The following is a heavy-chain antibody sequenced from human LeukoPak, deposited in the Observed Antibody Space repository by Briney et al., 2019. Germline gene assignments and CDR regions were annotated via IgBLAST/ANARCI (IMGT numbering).Heavy chain of an antibody. CDR2: IYYSGST. Sequence: SQTLSLTCTVSGGSISSGGYYWSWIRQHPGKGLEWIGYIYYSGSTYYNPSLKSRVTISVDTSKNQFSLKLSSVTAADTAVYYCARTGSYLVDYYFDYWGQGTLVTVSS. CDR1: GGSISSGGYY. V-gene: IGHV4-31*03. D-gene: IGHD1-26*01. CDR3: ARTGSYLVDYYFDY. J-gene: IGHJ4*02.